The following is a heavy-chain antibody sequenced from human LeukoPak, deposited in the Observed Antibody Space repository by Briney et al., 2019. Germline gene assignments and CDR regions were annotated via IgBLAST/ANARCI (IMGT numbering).Heavy chain of an antibody. V-gene: IGHV1-2*02. CDR1: GYTFTGYY. J-gene: IGHJ4*02. D-gene: IGHD2-15*01. CDR2: INPNSGGT. Sequence: ASVKVSCKASGYTFTGYYMHWVRQAPGQGLEWMGWINPNSGGTNYAQKFQGRVTMTRDTSISTAYMELSRLRSDDTAVYYCARVPCGSCHFDYWGQGTLVTVSS. CDR3: ARVPCGSCHFDY.